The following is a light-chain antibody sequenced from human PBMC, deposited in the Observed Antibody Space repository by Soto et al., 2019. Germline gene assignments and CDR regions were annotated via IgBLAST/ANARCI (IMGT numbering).Light chain of an antibody. J-gene: IGLJ1*01. CDR1: SADVGGYNF. Sequence: QSALTQPPSASGSLGQSVTISCPGTSADVGGYNFVSWYQQHPGKAPKLMIFEVSQRPSGVPDRFSGSKSGNTASLTVSELQAEDEADYYCATYAGSQNYVFGTGTKVTVL. CDR3: ATYAGSQNYV. V-gene: IGLV2-8*01. CDR2: EVS.